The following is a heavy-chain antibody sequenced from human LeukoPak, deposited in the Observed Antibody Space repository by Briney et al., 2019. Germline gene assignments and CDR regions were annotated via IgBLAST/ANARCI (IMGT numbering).Heavy chain of an antibody. CDR3: ASPSTGAGALAY. D-gene: IGHD1-14*01. Sequence: ASVTVSYKASGYTFTSYHMNWVRQAPGQGLEWMGIINPSGVLTSYAQKLQGRVTMTRDTSTSTVYMELSSLRSEDTAVDNCASPSTGAGALAYWG. CDR2: INPSGVLT. J-gene: IGHJ4*01. CDR1: GYTFTSYH. V-gene: IGHV1-46*04.